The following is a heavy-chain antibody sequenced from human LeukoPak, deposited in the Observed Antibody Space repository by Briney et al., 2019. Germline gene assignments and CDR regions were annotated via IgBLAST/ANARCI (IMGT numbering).Heavy chain of an antibody. D-gene: IGHD3-16*02. V-gene: IGHV1-18*01. Sequence: ASVKVSCKASGYTFTSYGISWVRQAPGQGLEWMGWISAYNGNTNYAQKLQGRVTMTTDTSTSTAYMELRSLRSDDTAVYYCARVGFSPKSPPRLGELSFLLFDYWGQGTLVTVSS. J-gene: IGHJ4*02. CDR3: ARVGFSPKSPPRLGELSFLLFDY. CDR2: ISAYNGNT. CDR1: GYTFTSYG.